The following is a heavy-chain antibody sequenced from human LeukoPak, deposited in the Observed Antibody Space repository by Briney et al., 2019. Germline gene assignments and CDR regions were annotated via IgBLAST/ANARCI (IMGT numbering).Heavy chain of an antibody. CDR1: GFTFSSYG. J-gene: IGHJ3*02. D-gene: IGHD2-2*01. CDR2: IYYSGST. V-gene: IGHV4-39*01. CDR3: ARLSSLDAFDI. Sequence: PGGSLRLSCAASGFTFSSYGMHWIRQPPGKGLEWIGSIYYSGSTYYNPSLKSRVTISVDTSKNQFSLKLSSVTAADTAVYYCARLSSLDAFDIWGQASMVTVSS.